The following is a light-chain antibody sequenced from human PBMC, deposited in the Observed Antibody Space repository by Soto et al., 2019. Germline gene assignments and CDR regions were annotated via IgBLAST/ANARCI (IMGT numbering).Light chain of an antibody. J-gene: IGLJ2*01. CDR3: GTWDSSLSGVV. V-gene: IGLV1-51*02. CDR2: ENN. Sequence: QAVLTQPPSVSAAPGXKVTXSCSGSSSNIGNNYVSWYQQLPGTAPKLLIYENNKRPSGIPDRFSXSKSGTSATXGVXGLQTGDEADYYCGTWDSSLSGVVFGGGTQLTVL. CDR1: SSNIGNNY.